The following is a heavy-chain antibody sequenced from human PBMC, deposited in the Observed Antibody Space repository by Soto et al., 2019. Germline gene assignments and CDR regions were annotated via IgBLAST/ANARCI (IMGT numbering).Heavy chain of an antibody. Sequence: SCAASGFTFSSYGMHWVRRAPGKGLEWVAVIWYDGSNKYYADSVKGRFTISRDNSKNTLYLQMNSLRAEDTAVYYCARDRIAVAGTGLGYYSYMDVWGKGTTVTVSS. V-gene: IGHV3-33*01. D-gene: IGHD6-19*01. CDR3: ARDRIAVAGTGLGYYSYMDV. CDR2: IWYDGSNK. J-gene: IGHJ6*03. CDR1: GFTFSSYG.